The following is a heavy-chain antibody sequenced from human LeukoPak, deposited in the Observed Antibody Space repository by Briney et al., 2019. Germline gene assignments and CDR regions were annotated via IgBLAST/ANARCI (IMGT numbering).Heavy chain of an antibody. J-gene: IGHJ4*02. CDR2: ISGSGGST. V-gene: IGHV3-23*01. D-gene: IGHD6-6*01. CDR1: GFTFSSYA. Sequence: GGSLRLSYAASGFTFSSYAMSWVRQAPGKGLEWVSAISGSGGSTYYADSVKGRFTISRDNSKNTLYLQMNSLRAEDTAVYYCAKDQSSSTYFDYWGQGTLVTVSS. CDR3: AKDQSSSTYFDY.